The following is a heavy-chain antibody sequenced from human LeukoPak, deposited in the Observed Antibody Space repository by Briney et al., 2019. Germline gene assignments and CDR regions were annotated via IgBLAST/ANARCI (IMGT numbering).Heavy chain of an antibody. V-gene: IGHV1-18*01. CDR3: ARGKIYSYGSLDY. D-gene: IGHD5-18*01. CDR2: ISAYNDNT. CDR1: GYALTRAG. J-gene: IGHJ4*02. Sequence: ASAKVSCMPSGYALTRAGISWVPQAPGQGLEWMGRISAYNDNTNYAQKPWSTVSITTDTFPSTVYMEMWTLRSHNTRVYYSARGKIYSYGSLDYWGQGALVTVSS.